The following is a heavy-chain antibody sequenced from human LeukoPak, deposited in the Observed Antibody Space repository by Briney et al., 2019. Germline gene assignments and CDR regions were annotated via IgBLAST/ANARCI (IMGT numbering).Heavy chain of an antibody. J-gene: IGHJ4*02. CDR2: IYSGGST. CDR1: GFTVSSNY. Sequence: PGGSLRLSCAASGFTVSSNYMSWVRQAPGKGLEWVSVIYSGGSTYYADSVKGRFTISRDNSKNTLYLQMNSLRAEDTAVYYCAGEGIAAAGKGAPFDYWGQGTLVTVSS. D-gene: IGHD6-13*01. V-gene: IGHV3-53*01. CDR3: AGEGIAAAGKGAPFDY.